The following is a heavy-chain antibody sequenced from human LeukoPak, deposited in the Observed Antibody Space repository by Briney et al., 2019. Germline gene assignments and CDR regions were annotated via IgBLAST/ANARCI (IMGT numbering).Heavy chain of an antibody. CDR1: GYTFTSYA. Sequence: GASVKVSCKASGYTFTSYAMNWVRQAPGQGLEWMGWINTNTGNPTYVQGFTGRFVFSLDTSVSTAYLQISSLKAEDTAVYYCARALPPDYYDSSCYLSGYWGQGTLVTVSS. V-gene: IGHV7-4-1*02. CDR3: ARALPPDYYDSSCYLSGY. CDR2: INTNTGNP. D-gene: IGHD6-25*01. J-gene: IGHJ4*02.